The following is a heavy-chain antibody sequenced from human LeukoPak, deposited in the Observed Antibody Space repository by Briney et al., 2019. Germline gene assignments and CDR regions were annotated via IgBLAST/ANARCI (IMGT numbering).Heavy chain of an antibody. D-gene: IGHD4-17*01. J-gene: IGHJ4*02. CDR1: GFTFSSYA. V-gene: IGHV3-23*01. CDR2: ISGSGGST. Sequence: GGSLRLSCAASGFTFSSYAMSWVRQAPGKGLEWVSAISGSGGSTYYADSVGGRFTISKDNSKNTLYLQMNSLRAEDTAVYYCAKDQSRLLYGDYVHYFDYWGQGTLVTVSS. CDR3: AKDQSRLLYGDYVHYFDY.